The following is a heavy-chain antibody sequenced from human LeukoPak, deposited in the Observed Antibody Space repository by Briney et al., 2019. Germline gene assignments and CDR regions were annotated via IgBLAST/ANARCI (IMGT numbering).Heavy chain of an antibody. V-gene: IGHV3-33*01. CDR3: ARGGYCSSTSCYWGYFDY. CDR1: GFTFSSYG. Sequence: GGSLRLSCAASGFTFSSYGMHWVRQAPGKGLEWVAVIWYDGSNKYYADSVKGRFTISRDNSKNTLYLQMNSLRAEDTAVYYCARGGYCSSTSCYWGYFDYWGQGTLVTVSS. D-gene: IGHD2-2*01. J-gene: IGHJ4*02. CDR2: IWYDGSNK.